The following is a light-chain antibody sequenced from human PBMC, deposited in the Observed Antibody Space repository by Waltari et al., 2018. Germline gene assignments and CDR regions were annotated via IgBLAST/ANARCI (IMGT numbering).Light chain of an antibody. CDR2: RSS. Sequence: EIVMTQSPATLSVSPGDRATLSCRASQSIHDNLAWYQQKPGQALRLLIYRSSTQATGIPARFRGSGSGTEFTHSISSLQTEDFGVYYCQQYNVWPPITFGQGTRLEIK. J-gene: IGKJ5*01. V-gene: IGKV3-15*01. CDR3: QQYNVWPPIT. CDR1: QSIHDN.